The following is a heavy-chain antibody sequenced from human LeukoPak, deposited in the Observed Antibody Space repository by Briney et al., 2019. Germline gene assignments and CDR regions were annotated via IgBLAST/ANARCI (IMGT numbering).Heavy chain of an antibody. J-gene: IGHJ4*02. CDR3: ARDRSGALSF. V-gene: IGHV4-30-4*01. CDR1: GGSISSGDYY. CDR2: IYYSGST. D-gene: IGHD3-16*02. Sequence: SRTLSLTCTVSGGSISSGDYYWSWSRQPPGKGLEWIGYIYYSGSTYYNPSLKSRVTISVDTSKNQFSLKLSSVTAADTAVYYCARDRSGALSFWGQGTLVTVSS.